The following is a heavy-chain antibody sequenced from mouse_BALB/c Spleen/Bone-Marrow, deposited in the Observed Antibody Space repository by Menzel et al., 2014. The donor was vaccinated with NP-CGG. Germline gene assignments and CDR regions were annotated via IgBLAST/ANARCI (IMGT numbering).Heavy chain of an antibody. CDR1: GFDFSRYW. Sequence: EVKVVDSGGGLVQPGGSLKLSCAASGFDFSRYWMSWVRQAPGKGLEWIGEINPDSRTTNYSPSLKDKFIISRDNAKNTLYLRLNKVRSEDTALYYCARPDYYGYLNYWGQGTTLTVSS. V-gene: IGHV4-1*02. J-gene: IGHJ2*01. CDR2: INPDSRTT. D-gene: IGHD1-1*01. CDR3: ARPDYYGYLNY.